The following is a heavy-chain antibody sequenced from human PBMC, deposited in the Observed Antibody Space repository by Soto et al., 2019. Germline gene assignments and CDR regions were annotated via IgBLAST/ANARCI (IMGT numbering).Heavy chain of an antibody. CDR3: ARGDIVATLWNFDY. D-gene: IGHD5-12*01. CDR1: GGSISSYY. Sequence: QVQLQESGPGLVKPSETLSLTCTVSGGSISSYYWSWIRQPPGKGLEWIGYIYYSGSTNYNPSLKSRFTISVYTSKNQFSLKLSSVTAADTAVYYCARGDIVATLWNFDYWGQGTLVTVSS. J-gene: IGHJ4*02. CDR2: IYYSGST. V-gene: IGHV4-59*01.